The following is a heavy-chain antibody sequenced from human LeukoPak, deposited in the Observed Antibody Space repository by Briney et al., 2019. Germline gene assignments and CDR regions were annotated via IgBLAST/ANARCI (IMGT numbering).Heavy chain of an antibody. J-gene: IGHJ3*02. CDR2: IYTSGST. CDR3: AKGGYQLPTDAFDI. D-gene: IGHD2-2*01. CDR1: GGSISSYY. V-gene: IGHV4-4*07. Sequence: PSETLSLTCTVSGGSISSYYWSWVRQSAGKGLEWIGRIYTSGSTNYNPSLKSRVTMSVDTSKSQCSLKLSSVTAADTAVYYCAKGGYQLPTDAFDIWGQGTMVTVSS.